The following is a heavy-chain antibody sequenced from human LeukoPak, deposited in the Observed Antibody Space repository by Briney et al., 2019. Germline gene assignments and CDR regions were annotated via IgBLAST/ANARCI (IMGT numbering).Heavy chain of an antibody. J-gene: IGHJ4*02. Sequence: PGGSLRLSCAASGFTFSSYEMNWVRQAPGKGLEWVSYISSSGSTIYYADSVKGRFTISRDNSKNTLYLQMNSLRVEDTAVYYCAKVPYSNGWYGLGWWGQGTLVTVSS. CDR1: GFTFSSYE. V-gene: IGHV3-48*03. D-gene: IGHD6-19*01. CDR3: AKVPYSNGWYGLGW. CDR2: ISSSGSTI.